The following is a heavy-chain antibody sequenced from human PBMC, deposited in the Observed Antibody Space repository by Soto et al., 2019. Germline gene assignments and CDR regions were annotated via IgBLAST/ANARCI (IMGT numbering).Heavy chain of an antibody. Sequence: PGGSLRLSCSASGFTFSIYAMHWVRQAPGKGLEYVSSISTNGGSTDYADSVKGRFTISRDNSKNTVYLQMSSLRVEDTAVYYCVKGEYYYDISGYYPFYSWGQGTLVIVSS. CDR1: GFTFSIYA. D-gene: IGHD3-22*01. J-gene: IGHJ4*02. CDR2: ISTNGGST. CDR3: VKGEYYYDISGYYPFYS. V-gene: IGHV3-64D*06.